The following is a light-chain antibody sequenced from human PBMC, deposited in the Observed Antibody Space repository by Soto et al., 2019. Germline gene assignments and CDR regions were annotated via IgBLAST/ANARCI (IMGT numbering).Light chain of an antibody. CDR1: QSVSSSY. V-gene: IGKV3-20*01. J-gene: IGKJ1*01. CDR2: GAS. CDR3: QQYGSSPT. Sequence: ESVLTQSPGTLSLSPGDRATLSCRASQSVSSSYLAWYQQKPGQAPRLLIYGASSRATGIPDRFSGSGSGTDFTLTISRLEPEEFAVYYCQQYGSSPTFGQGTKVDIK.